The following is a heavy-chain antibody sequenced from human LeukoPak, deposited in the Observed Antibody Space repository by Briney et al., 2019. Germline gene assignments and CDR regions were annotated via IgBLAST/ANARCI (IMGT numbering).Heavy chain of an antibody. CDR3: ARDPLTYCSSTSCHPD. V-gene: IGHV1-69*13. D-gene: IGHD2-2*01. CDR1: GGTFSSYA. J-gene: IGHJ4*02. Sequence: SVKVSCKASGGTFSSYAISWVRQAPGQGLEWMGGIIPIFGTANYAQKFQGRVTIHADESTSTAYMELSSLRSEDTAVYYCARDPLTYCSSTSCHPDWGQGTLVTVSS. CDR2: IIPIFGTA.